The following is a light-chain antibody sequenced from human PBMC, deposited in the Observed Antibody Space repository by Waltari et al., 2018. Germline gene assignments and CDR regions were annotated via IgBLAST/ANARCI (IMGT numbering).Light chain of an antibody. J-gene: IGKJ1*01. Sequence: IPMTQSPSSLSASVGDRVTIPCRASQSISSYLNWYQQKPWKAPKILIYAASSLQSGVPSRFSGSGSGTDFTLTISSLQPEDFATYYCQQSYSTPKTFGQGTKVEIK. V-gene: IGKV1-39*01. CDR2: AAS. CDR1: QSISSY. CDR3: QQSYSTPKT.